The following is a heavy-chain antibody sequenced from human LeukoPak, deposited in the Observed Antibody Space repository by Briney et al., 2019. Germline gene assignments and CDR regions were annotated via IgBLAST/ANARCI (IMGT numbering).Heavy chain of an antibody. D-gene: IGHD6-13*01. CDR2: IYSGGST. CDR3: AKKGGYSSSWYDY. CDR1: GFTVSSNY. Sequence: GGSLRLSCAASGFTVSSNYMSWVRQAPGKGLEWVSVIYSGGSTYYADSVKGRFTISRDNSKNTLYLQMNSLRAEDTAVYYCAKKGGYSSSWYDYWGQGTLVTVSS. J-gene: IGHJ4*02. V-gene: IGHV3-53*01.